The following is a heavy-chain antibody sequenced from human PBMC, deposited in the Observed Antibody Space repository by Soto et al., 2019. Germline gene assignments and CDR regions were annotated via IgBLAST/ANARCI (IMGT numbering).Heavy chain of an antibody. J-gene: IGHJ5*01. D-gene: IGHD4-17*01. CDR2: IYSGSGTT. CDR3: TGVPGPRHDYGRDS. Sequence: EVQLVESGGGLVQPGGSLRLSCAASGFTVSSNHMSWVRQAPGKGLEWVSVIYSGSGTTYYADSVKGRFSISRDNSKNTLYLQMDSLRAEDTAMYYCTGVPGPRHDYGRDSWGQGTLVTVSS. CDR1: GFTVSSNH. V-gene: IGHV3-66*01.